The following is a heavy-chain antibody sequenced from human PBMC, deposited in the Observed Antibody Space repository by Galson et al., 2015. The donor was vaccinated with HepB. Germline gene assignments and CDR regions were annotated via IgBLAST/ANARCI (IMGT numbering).Heavy chain of an antibody. Sequence: SVKVSCKASGYTFTSYAMHWVRQAPGQRLEWMGWINAGNGNTKYSQKFQGRVTITRDTSASTAYMELSRLISEDTAVYYCAKVSLGYSSSHYYYYYYMDVWGKGTTVTVSS. V-gene: IGHV1-3*01. CDR3: AKVSLGYSSSHYYYYYYMDV. CDR1: GYTFTSYA. CDR2: INAGNGNT. J-gene: IGHJ6*03. D-gene: IGHD6-13*01.